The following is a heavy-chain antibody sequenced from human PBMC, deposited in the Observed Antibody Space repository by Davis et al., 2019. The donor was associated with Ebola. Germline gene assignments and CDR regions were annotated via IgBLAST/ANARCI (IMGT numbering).Heavy chain of an antibody. V-gene: IGHV1-18*01. CDR3: ARDRTVVTVNWYFDL. CDR2: ISAYNGNT. CDR1: GYTFTSYG. Sequence: ASVKVSCKASGYTFTSYGISWVRQAPGQGLEWMGWISAYNGNTNYAQKFQGRVTMTRDTSISTAYMELSRLRSDDTAVYYCARDRTVVTVNWYFDLWGRGTLVTVSS. D-gene: IGHD4-23*01. J-gene: IGHJ2*01.